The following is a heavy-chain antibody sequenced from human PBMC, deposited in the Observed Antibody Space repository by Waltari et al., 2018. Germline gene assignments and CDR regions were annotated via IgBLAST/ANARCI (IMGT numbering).Heavy chain of an antibody. CDR2: ISYDGSNK. Sequence: QVQLVESGGGVVQPGRSLRLSCAASGFTCSSYAMHWVRQAPGKGLEWVAVISYDGSNKYYADSVKGRFTISRDNSKNTLYLQMNSLRAEDTAVYYCARVLAFEVYFDYWGQGTLVTVSS. CDR1: GFTCSSYA. J-gene: IGHJ4*02. V-gene: IGHV3-30-3*01. CDR3: ARVLAFEVYFDY. D-gene: IGHD2-15*01.